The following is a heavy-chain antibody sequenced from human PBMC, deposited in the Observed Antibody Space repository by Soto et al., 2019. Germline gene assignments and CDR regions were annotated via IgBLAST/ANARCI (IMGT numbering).Heavy chain of an antibody. J-gene: IGHJ6*02. V-gene: IGHV1-58*01. CDR1: GFTFTSSA. D-gene: IGHD3-10*01. Sequence: SVKVSCKASGFTFTSSAVQWVRQARGQRLEWIGWIVVGSGNTNYAQKFQERVTITRDMSTSTAYMELSSLRSEDTAVYYCAAGPEVAYGSGSYYNVRDYYYGMDVWGQGTTVTVSS. CDR2: IVVGSGNT. CDR3: AAGPEVAYGSGSYYNVRDYYYGMDV.